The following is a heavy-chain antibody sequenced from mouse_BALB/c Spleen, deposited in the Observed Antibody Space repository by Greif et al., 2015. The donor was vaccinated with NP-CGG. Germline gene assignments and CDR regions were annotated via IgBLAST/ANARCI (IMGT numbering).Heavy chain of an antibody. CDR1: GFNIKDAY. Sequence: VQLKESGAELVKPGASVELSCTASGFNIKDAYMHWVKQRPEQGLEWIGRIDPANGDTKYDPKFQGKATITADTSSNTAYLQLSSLTSEDTAVYYCAREGGPGFAYWGQGTLVTVAA. CDR3: AREGGPGFAY. J-gene: IGHJ3*01. CDR2: IDPANGDT. V-gene: IGHV14-3*02.